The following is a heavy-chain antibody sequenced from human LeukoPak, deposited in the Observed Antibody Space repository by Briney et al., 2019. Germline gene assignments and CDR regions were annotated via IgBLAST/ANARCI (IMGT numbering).Heavy chain of an antibody. J-gene: IGHJ4*02. Sequence: EPLSLTCTVSSGSISSNNYYWAWVRQPPGKGLEWIGSIYYSGSTYSNPSLKSRVTIPVDTSKNQFSLKLSSVTAADTAVYYCARRPLYSSSWHLYDYWGQGTLVTVSS. CDR1: SGSISSNNYY. CDR2: IYYSGST. D-gene: IGHD6-13*01. V-gene: IGHV4-39*07. CDR3: ARRPLYSSSWHLYDY.